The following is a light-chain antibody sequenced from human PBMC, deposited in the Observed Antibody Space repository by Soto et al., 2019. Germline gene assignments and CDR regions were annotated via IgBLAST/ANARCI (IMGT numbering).Light chain of an antibody. Sequence: DIVMTQSPDSLAVSLGERATINCKSSQNGFYSSNNKNYLAWYQQTPGQPPKLLISWSSTRESGVPDRFSGSGSETDFTLTISSLQAEDVAVYYCQQLYDIPPTFGQGTKVEIK. CDR2: WSS. CDR1: QNGFYSSNNKNY. V-gene: IGKV4-1*01. CDR3: QQLYDIPPT. J-gene: IGKJ2*01.